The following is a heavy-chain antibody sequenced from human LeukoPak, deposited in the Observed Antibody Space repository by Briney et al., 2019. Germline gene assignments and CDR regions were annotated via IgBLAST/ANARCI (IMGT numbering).Heavy chain of an antibody. J-gene: IGHJ5*02. CDR2: IYYSGST. D-gene: IGHD3-22*01. Sequence: SETLSLTCTVSGGSISSGDYYWSWIRQPPGKGLEWIGDIYYSGSTYYNPSLKSRVTISVDTSKNQFSLKLSSVTAADTAVYYCARDPSGYYDSSGSNWFDPWGQGTLDTVSS. CDR3: ARDPSGYYDSSGSNWFDP. V-gene: IGHV4-30-4*01. CDR1: GGSISSGDYY.